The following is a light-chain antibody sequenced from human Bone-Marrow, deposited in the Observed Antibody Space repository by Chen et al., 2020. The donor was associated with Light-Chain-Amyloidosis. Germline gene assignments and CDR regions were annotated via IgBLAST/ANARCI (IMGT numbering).Light chain of an antibody. Sequence: SYELTQPPSVSVSPGQTARITCSGDDLPTKYAYWYQQKPGQAPVLVIHRDTERPSGISERFSGVSSGTTATLTISGVQAEDEADNHCQSADSSGTEEVIFGGGPKLAVL. CDR1: DLPTKY. J-gene: IGLJ2*01. V-gene: IGLV3-25*03. CDR3: QSADSSGTEEVI. CDR2: RDT.